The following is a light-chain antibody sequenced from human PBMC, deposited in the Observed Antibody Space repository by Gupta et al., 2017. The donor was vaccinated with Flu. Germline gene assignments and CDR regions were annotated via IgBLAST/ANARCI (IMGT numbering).Light chain of an antibody. CDR3: AAWDDRLNGYV. J-gene: IGLJ1*01. CDR1: SSNIGSNT. V-gene: IGLV1-44*01. CDR2: SDD. Sequence: HSVLTQPPSASGTPGQRVTLSCSGGSSNIGSNTVNWYQHLPETAPKLLIFSDDQRPSGVPNRFSGSKSGTSASLAITGLQAEDEGDYYCAAWDDRLNGYVFGTGTKVTV.